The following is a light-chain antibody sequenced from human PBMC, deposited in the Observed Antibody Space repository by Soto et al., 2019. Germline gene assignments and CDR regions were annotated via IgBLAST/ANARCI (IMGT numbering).Light chain of an antibody. CDR3: AAWDDSLNGNV. CDR2: YDD. CDR1: SSNLGNNA. V-gene: IGLV1-36*01. Sequence: QSVLTQPPSVSAAPRQRVPLSCSGSSSNLGNNAVNWYQQLPGKAPKLLIYYDDLLPSGVSDRFSGSKSGTSASLAISGLQSEDEADYYCAAWDDSLNGNVFGTGTKLTVL. J-gene: IGLJ1*01.